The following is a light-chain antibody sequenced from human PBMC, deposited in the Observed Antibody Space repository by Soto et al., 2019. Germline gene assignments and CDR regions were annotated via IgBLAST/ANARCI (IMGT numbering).Light chain of an antibody. V-gene: IGLV2-8*01. CDR1: SSDVGAYNY. Sequence: QSVLTQPPSASGSPGQSVTISCTGTSSDVGAYNYVSWYQQDPGKAPKLMVYEVIKRPSGVPDRFSGSKSGNTASLTVSGLQAEDEADYFCSSYAGSNNVVFGGGTKLTVL. CDR2: EVI. J-gene: IGLJ3*02. CDR3: SSYAGSNNVV.